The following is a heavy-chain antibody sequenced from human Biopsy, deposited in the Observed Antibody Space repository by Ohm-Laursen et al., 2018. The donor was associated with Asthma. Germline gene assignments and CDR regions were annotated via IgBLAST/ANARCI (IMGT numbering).Heavy chain of an antibody. CDR1: RGPFRGYV. V-gene: IGHV4-34*01. CDR2: IPQGGAT. J-gene: IGHJ6*02. Sequence: GTLSLTWTLNRGPFRGYVWAWIRQPPGKGLEWIGEIPQGGATTVNPSLKGRVTVSMDPSKSQLYLSLRPLTAADTAVYYCASGPQWSGLDIWGQGTTVTVSS. CDR3: ASGPQWSGLDI. D-gene: IGHD2-8*01.